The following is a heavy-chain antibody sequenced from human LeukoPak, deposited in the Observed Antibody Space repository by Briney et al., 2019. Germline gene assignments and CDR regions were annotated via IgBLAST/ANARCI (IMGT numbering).Heavy chain of an antibody. CDR2: ISWNSGSI. D-gene: IGHD1-26*01. Sequence: GGSLRLSCAASGFTFDDYAMHWVRHAPGKCLEWVSGISWNSGSIGYADSVKGRFTISRDNAKNSLYLQMNSLRAEDTALYYCAKDRGAISGSYYDYWGQGTLVTVSS. V-gene: IGHV3-9*01. CDR3: AKDRGAISGSYYDY. J-gene: IGHJ4*02. CDR1: GFTFDDYA.